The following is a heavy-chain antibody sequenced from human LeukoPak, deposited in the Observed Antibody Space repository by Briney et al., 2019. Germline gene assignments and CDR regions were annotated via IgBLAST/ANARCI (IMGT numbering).Heavy chain of an antibody. CDR2: ISSSSSTI. Sequence: GGSLRLFCVASGFIFSDFYMSWIRQAPGKGLEWVSYISSSSSTIYYADSVKGRFTISRDNAKNSLYLQMNSLTAEDTAVYYCARVSSSSLNDYWAREPWSPSPQ. J-gene: IGHJ4*02. CDR3: ARVSSSSLNDY. V-gene: IGHV3-11*04. CDR1: GFIFSDFY. D-gene: IGHD6-13*01.